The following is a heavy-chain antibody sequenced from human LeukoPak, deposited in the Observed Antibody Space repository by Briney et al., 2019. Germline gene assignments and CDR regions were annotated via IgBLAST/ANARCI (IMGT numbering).Heavy chain of an antibody. CDR2: FDPEDGET. CDR1: GYTLTELS. V-gene: IGHV1-24*01. CDR3: ATVLPTEYQLAPFGGEFDP. Sequence: GASVKVSCKVSGYTLTELSMHWVRQAPGKGLEWMGGFDPEDGETIYAQKFQGRVTMTEDTSTDTAYMELSSLRSEDTAVYYCATVLPTEYQLAPFGGEFDPWGQGTLVTVSS. D-gene: IGHD2-2*01. J-gene: IGHJ5*02.